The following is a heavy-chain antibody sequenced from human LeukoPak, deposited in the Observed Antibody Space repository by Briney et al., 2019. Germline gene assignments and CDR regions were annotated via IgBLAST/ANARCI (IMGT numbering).Heavy chain of an antibody. V-gene: IGHV3-15*01. J-gene: IGHJ4*02. CDR2: IKSKTDGETT. CDR3: TTDLGTYYHGSQRLIPIDY. CDR1: GFTVSSNY. Sequence: GGSLRLSCAASGFTVSSNYMSWVRQAPGKGLEWIGRIKSKTDGETTNYAEPVRGRFTISRDDSKSAVYLQMNSLKIEDTAVYYCTTDLGTYYHGSQRLIPIDYWGQGTLVTVSS. D-gene: IGHD3-10*01.